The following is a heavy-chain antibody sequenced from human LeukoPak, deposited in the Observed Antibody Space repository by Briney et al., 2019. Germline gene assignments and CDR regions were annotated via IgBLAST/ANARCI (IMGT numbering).Heavy chain of an antibody. CDR1: GFTFSSYA. CDR3: ARGRLAHYFDY. J-gene: IGHJ4*02. Sequence: GGSLRLSCAASGFTFSSYAMSWVRQAPGKGLEWVALISFDGSNTYYANSVKDRFTISRDNSKNTLYLQINSLRADDTAVYYCARGRLAHYFDYWGQGTLVTVSS. CDR2: ISFDGSNT. V-gene: IGHV3-30-3*01. D-gene: IGHD5-12*01.